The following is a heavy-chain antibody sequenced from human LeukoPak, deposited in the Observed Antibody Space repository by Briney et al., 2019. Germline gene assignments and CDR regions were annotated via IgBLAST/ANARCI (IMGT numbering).Heavy chain of an antibody. CDR1: GGSISSYY. CDR3: ARDGEYSYDILTGYLGTLDAFDP. J-gene: IGHJ5*02. CDR2: IYTSGST. V-gene: IGHV4-4*07. Sequence: PSETLSLTCTVSGGSISSYYWSWIRQPAGKGVEWSGRIYTSGSTNYNPSLKSRVTMSVDTSKNQFSLKLSSVTAADTAVYYCARDGEYSYDILTGYLGTLDAFDPWGQGTLVAVSS. D-gene: IGHD3-9*01.